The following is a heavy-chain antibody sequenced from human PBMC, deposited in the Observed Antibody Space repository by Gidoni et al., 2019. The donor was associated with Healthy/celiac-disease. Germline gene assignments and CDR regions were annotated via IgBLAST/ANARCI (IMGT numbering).Heavy chain of an antibody. CDR3: ARGFVVIKRSDAFDI. CDR2: ISSSSSYI. CDR1: GFTFSSYS. D-gene: IGHD3-22*01. J-gene: IGHJ3*02. V-gene: IGHV3-21*01. Sequence: EVQLVESGGGLVKPGGSLRLSCAASGFTFSSYSMNWVRQAPGKGLAWVSSISSSSSYIYYADSVKGRFTISRDNAKNSLYLQMNSLRAEDTAVYYCARGFVVIKRSDAFDIWGQGTMVTVSS.